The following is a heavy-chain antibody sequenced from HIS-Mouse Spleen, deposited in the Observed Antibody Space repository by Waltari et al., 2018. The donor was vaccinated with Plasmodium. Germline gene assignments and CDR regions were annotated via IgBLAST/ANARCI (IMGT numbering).Heavy chain of an antibody. CDR2: IKQDGSEK. J-gene: IGHJ2*01. V-gene: IGHV3-7*01. Sequence: EVQLVESGGGLVQPGGSLRRSCAASGFTVSSYGMSWVRQAPGKGREWVANIKQDGSEKYYVDSVKGRFTISRDNAKNSLYLQMNSLRAEDTAVYYCASSWYWYFDLWGRGTLVTVSS. CDR1: GFTVSSYG. CDR3: ASSWYWYFDL. D-gene: IGHD6-13*01.